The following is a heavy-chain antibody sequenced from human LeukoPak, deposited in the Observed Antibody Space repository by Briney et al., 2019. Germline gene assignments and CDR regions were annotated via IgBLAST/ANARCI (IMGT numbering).Heavy chain of an antibody. Sequence: PSETLSLTCAVYGGSFSGYYWSWIRQPPGKGLEWIGEINHSGSTNYNPSLKSRVTISVDTSKNQFSLKLSSVTAADTAVYYCVRGYCSSTSCESTGFDPWGQGTLVTVSS. J-gene: IGHJ5*02. D-gene: IGHD2-2*01. CDR1: GGSFSGYY. CDR3: VRGYCSSTSCESTGFDP. CDR2: INHSGST. V-gene: IGHV4-34*01.